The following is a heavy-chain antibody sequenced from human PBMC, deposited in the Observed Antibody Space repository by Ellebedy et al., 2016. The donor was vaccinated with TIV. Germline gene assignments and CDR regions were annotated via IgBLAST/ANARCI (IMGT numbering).Heavy chain of an antibody. CDR1: GFTFGSYA. Sequence: PGGSLRLSCVGSGFTFGSYAMYWVRQIPGKGLEWVSTITVSGASIYYADSVKGLFTISRDNSKNTVFLEMNSLRAEDTAIYYCAKSFDIVGEEQWGQGTLGTVSS. V-gene: IGHV3-23*01. D-gene: IGHD5-12*01. CDR2: ITVSGASI. J-gene: IGHJ4*02. CDR3: AKSFDIVGEEQ.